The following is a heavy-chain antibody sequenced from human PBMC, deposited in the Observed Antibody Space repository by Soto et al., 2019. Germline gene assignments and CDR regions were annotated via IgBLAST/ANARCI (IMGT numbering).Heavy chain of an antibody. J-gene: IGHJ4*02. Sequence: ASVKVSCKASGGTFSSYAISWVRQAPGQGLEWMGGIIPIFGTANYAQKFQGRVTITADESTSTAYMELSSLRSEDTAVYYCARGNDFWTGYNDYWGQGTLVNVAS. V-gene: IGHV1-69*13. D-gene: IGHD3-3*01. CDR2: IIPIFGTA. CDR1: GGTFSSYA. CDR3: ARGNDFWTGYNDY.